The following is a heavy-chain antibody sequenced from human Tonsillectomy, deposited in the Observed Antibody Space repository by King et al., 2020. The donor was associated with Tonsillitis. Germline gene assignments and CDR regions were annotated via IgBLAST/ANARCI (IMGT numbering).Heavy chain of an antibody. CDR3: AQSRSYYDFWSGSQDYYYMDV. Sequence: VQLVESGGGVVQPGGSLRLSCAASGFTFDDYAMHWVRQAPGKGLEWVSLISGDGVSSYYADSVKGRFTISRDKSKNSLYLQMNSLRTEDTALYYCAQSRSYYDFWSGSQDYYYMDVWGKGTTVTVSS. CDR2: ISGDGVSS. CDR1: GFTFDDYA. D-gene: IGHD3-3*01. J-gene: IGHJ6*03. V-gene: IGHV3-43*02.